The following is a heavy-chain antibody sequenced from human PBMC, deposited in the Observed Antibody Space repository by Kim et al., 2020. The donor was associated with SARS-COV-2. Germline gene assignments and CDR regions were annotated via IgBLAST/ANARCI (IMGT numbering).Heavy chain of an antibody. J-gene: IGHJ4*02. CDR3: ARVLEGGGLDY. V-gene: IGHV1-69*13. Sequence: SVKVSCKASGGTFSSYAISWVRQAPGQGLEWMGGIIPIFGTANYAQKFQGRVTITADESTSTAYMELSSLRSGDTDVYYCARVLEGGGLDYWGQGTLVTVSS. D-gene: IGHD1-1*01. CDR1: GGTFSSYA. CDR2: IIPIFGTA.